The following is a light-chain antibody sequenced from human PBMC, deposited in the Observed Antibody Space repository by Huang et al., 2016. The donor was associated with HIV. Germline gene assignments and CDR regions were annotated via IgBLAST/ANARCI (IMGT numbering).Light chain of an antibody. CDR1: QSVLDSSNNKNY. CDR2: CAS. Sequence: DIVMTQSPDSLAVSLGERATFDCKSSQSVLDSSNNKNYLAWYQQKPGQPPKLLIYCASSREAGVPDRFSGSGSGTHFSLTISSLQAEDVALYYCQQYYSSPRTFGQGTKLEIK. J-gene: IGKJ2*01. CDR3: QQYYSSPRT. V-gene: IGKV4-1*01.